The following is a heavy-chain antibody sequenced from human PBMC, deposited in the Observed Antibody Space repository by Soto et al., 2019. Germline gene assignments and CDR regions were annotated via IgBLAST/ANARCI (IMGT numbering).Heavy chain of an antibody. CDR3: FILYGAARRGFDY. J-gene: IGHJ4*02. Sequence: PGGSLKISCRSTGYNFTKTWNGWVRQMRGKCLETMSNTYPDETETKYSPACQSPVTISVDKSKNTAYLHWSSLKSPDTAIYYCFILYGAARRGFDYWGPGTLVTVSS. CDR1: GYNFTKTW. CDR2: TYPDETET. D-gene: IGHD2-8*01. V-gene: IGHV5-51*01.